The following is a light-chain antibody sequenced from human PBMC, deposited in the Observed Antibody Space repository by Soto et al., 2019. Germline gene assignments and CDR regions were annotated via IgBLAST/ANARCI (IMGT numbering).Light chain of an antibody. CDR3: QQYGSSPQT. V-gene: IGKV3-20*01. CDR2: GAS. Sequence: EIVLTQSPGTLSLSPVERATLSFMASQSVSSSYLAWYQQKPGQAPRLLIYGASSRATGIPDRFSGSGSGTDFTLTISRLEPEDFAVYYCQQYGSSPQTCGQGTKVDIK. J-gene: IGKJ1*01. CDR1: QSVSSSY.